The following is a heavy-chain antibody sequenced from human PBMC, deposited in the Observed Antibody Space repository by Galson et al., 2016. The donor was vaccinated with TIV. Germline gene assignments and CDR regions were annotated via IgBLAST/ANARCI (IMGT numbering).Heavy chain of an antibody. V-gene: IGHV1-69-2*01. D-gene: IGHD1-26*01. J-gene: IGHJ6*03. CDR2: VDPEDGET. CDR1: GYRITDYY. Sequence: VKVSCKASGYRITDYYMHWVQQAPGKGLEWMGLVDPEDGETIYAEKFQGRVTITADTSTDTAYMELSSLRSEDTAVYYCATGVGAAKYYYSYYMDVWGKGTTVTVSS. CDR3: ATGVGAAKYYYSYYMDV.